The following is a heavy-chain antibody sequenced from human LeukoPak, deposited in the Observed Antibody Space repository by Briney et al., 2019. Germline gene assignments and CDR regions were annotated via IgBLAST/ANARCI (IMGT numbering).Heavy chain of an antibody. CDR1: GFSVGGYW. V-gene: IGHV3-74*01. D-gene: IGHD5-12*01. CDR2: INSDGSSI. J-gene: IGHJ4*02. CDR3: TRGASGYGNFDY. Sequence: PGRSLRLSCAASGFSVGGYWMHWVRQGPGMGLVWVSRINSDGSSISYADSVKGRFSISRDNAKNTLYLQMNSLRAEDTAVYYCTRGASGYGNFDYWGQGTLVTVSS.